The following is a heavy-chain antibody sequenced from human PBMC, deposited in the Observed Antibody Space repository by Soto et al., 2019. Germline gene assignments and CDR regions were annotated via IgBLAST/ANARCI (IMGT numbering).Heavy chain of an antibody. D-gene: IGHD2-15*01. CDR2: IYPGGNT. Sequence: SETLSLTCTVSGGSISSYYWSWIRQSAGQGLEWIGRIYPGGNTNYNPSLKSRATISLDMSKNQFSLKSTSVTAADTAVYYCARDKYCSGGSCRKNWFDPWGQGTLVTVSS. CDR3: ARDKYCSGGSCRKNWFDP. CDR1: GGSISSYY. V-gene: IGHV4-4*07. J-gene: IGHJ5*02.